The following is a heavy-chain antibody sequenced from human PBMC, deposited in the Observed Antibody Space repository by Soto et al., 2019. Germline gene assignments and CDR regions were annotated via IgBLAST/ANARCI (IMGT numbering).Heavy chain of an antibody. V-gene: IGHV3-33*06. CDR3: AKWGIYGEYDY. CDR1: GFIFTSYG. Sequence: QVQLVESGGRVVQPGGSLRLSCAASGFIFTSYGMHWVRQAPGKGLEWVAIIWNDASNRYYADSVKGRFTISKDNSNNLLDLQMNSLRVEDTAVYYCAKWGIYGEYDYWGQGTLVTVSP. D-gene: IGHD4-17*01. J-gene: IGHJ4*02. CDR2: IWNDASNR.